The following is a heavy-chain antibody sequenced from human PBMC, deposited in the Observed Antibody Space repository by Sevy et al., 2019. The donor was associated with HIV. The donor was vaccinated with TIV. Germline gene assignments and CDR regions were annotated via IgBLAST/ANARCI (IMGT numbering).Heavy chain of an antibody. J-gene: IGHJ6*02. CDR3: ARDASVSGAYCSSTSCYSSGMDV. CDR1: GYTFTSYD. V-gene: IGHV1-8*01. Sequence: ASVKVSCKASGYTFTSYDINWVRQATGQGLEWMGWMNPNSGNTGYAQKFQGRVTMTRNTSISTAYMELSSLRSEDTSLYYCARDASVSGAYCSSTSCYSSGMDVWGQGTTVTVSS. CDR2: MNPNSGNT. D-gene: IGHD2-2*01.